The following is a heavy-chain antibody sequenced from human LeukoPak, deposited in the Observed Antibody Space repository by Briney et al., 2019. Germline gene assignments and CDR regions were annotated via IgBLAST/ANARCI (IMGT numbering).Heavy chain of an antibody. V-gene: IGHV3-30-3*01. Sequence: GRSLRLSCAASGFTFSAYFMHWVRQAPGKGLEWVADIASDGTHTFYAESVKGRFTISRDNSKNTLYLQMNSPRAEDTAVYFCARERQDTVLHSGAFDIWGQGTMVTVSS. CDR1: GFTFSAYF. D-gene: IGHD2-21*01. J-gene: IGHJ3*02. CDR3: ARERQDTVLHSGAFDI. CDR2: IASDGTHT.